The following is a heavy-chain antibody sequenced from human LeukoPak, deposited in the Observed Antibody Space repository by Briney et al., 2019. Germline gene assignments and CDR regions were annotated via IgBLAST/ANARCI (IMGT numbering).Heavy chain of an antibody. CDR1: GFSLSTSGMC. J-gene: IGHJ6*02. D-gene: IGHD1-1*01. CDR2: IDWDDDK. CDR3: ARSWNYDYYGMDV. V-gene: IGHV2-70*11. Sequence: SGPALVNPPQTLTLTCTFSGFSLSTSGMCVSWIRQPPGKALEWLARIDWDDDKYYTTSLKTRLTISKDTSKNQVVLTMTNMDPVDTATYYCARSWNYDYYGMDVWGQGTTVTVSS.